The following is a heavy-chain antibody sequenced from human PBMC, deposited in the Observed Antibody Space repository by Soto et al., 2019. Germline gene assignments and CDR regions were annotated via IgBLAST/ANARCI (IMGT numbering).Heavy chain of an antibody. Sequence: ASVKVSCKASGYTFTGYYMHWVRQAPGQGLEWMGWINPNSGGTNYAQKFQGWVTMTRDTSISTAYMELSRLRSDDTAMYYCARTAAAGKNYYGTDVWGQGTTVTVSS. CDR3: ARTAAAGKNYYGTDV. J-gene: IGHJ6*02. V-gene: IGHV1-2*04. CDR2: INPNSGGT. CDR1: GYTFTGYY. D-gene: IGHD6-13*01.